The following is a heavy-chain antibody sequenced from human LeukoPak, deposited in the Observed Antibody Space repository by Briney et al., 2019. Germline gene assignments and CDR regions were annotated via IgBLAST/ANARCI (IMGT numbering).Heavy chain of an antibody. CDR1: GYTFTSYD. V-gene: IGHV1-8*01. CDR2: MNPNSGNT. CDR3: ARGVDYYDSSGYYYPDAFDI. Sequence: ASVKVSCKASGYTFTSYDINGVRQATGQGLEWMGWMNPNSGNTGYAQKFQGRVTMTRNTSISTAYMELSSLRSEDTAVYYCARGVDYYDSSGYYYPDAFDIWGQGTMVTVSS. D-gene: IGHD3-22*01. J-gene: IGHJ3*02.